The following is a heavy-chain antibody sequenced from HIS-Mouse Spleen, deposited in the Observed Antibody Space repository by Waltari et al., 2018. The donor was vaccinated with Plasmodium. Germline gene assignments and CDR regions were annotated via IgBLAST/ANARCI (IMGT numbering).Heavy chain of an antibody. CDR2: INPNSGGT. V-gene: IGHV1-2*02. Sequence: YYMHWVRQAPGQGLEWMGWINPNSGGTNYAQKFQGRVTMTRDTSISTAYMDLSRLRSDDTAVYYCARVLGYKAAAGTFVEYFQHWGQGTLVTVSS. CDR1: YY. D-gene: IGHD6-13*01. J-gene: IGHJ1*01. CDR3: ARVLGYKAAAGTFVEYFQH.